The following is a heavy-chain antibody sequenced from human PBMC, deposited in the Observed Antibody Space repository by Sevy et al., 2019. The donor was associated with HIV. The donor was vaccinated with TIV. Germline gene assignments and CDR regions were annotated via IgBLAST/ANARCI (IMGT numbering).Heavy chain of an antibody. CDR2: AKRKSDGGSI. V-gene: IGHV3-15*01. CDR1: GFSFKNVW. Sequence: GGSLRLSCAGSGFSFKNVWMTWVRQTPGKGLEWVGHAKRKSDGGSIDYGSPVNGRFTISRDDSKDMLNLQMSSLKTEDTGVYYCATVLGAGAAGAFEIWGQGTMVTVSS. D-gene: IGHD1-26*01. CDR3: ATVLGAGAAGAFEI. J-gene: IGHJ3*02.